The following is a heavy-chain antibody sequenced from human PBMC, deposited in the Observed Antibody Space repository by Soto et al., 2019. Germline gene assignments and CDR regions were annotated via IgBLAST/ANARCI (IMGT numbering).Heavy chain of an antibody. CDR2: IYNSGST. V-gene: IGHV4-31*03. Sequence: SETLSLRCTVSGGSISSGSYCWSWIRQHPGKGLECIGYIYNSGSTYYNPSLQSRITISVDTSKNQFSLKLSSVTAADTAMYYFAFGLSAAGTWYSVLSCPGPL. D-gene: IGHD6-13*01. J-gene: IGHJ2*01. CDR3: AFGLSAAGTWYSVL. CDR1: GGSISSGSYC.